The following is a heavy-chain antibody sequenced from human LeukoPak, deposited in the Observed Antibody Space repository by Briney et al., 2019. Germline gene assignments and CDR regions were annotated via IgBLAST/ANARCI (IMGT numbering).Heavy chain of an antibody. Sequence: PSQTPSLTCTVSGGSISSGGYYWSWIRQPPGKGLEWIGYIYHSGSTYYNPSLKSRVTISVDRSKNQFSLKLSSVTAADTAVYYCASHRSYANDYWGQGTLVTVSS. V-gene: IGHV4-30-2*01. CDR1: GGSISSGGYY. J-gene: IGHJ4*02. CDR2: IYHSGST. CDR3: ASHRSYANDY. D-gene: IGHD6-6*01.